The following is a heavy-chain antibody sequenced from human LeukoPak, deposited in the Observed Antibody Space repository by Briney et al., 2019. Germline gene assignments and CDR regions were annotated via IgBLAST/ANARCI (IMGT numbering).Heavy chain of an antibody. J-gene: IGHJ1*01. CDR1: NYTFTYYA. Sequence: ASVKVSCKTSNYTFTYYAITWVRQAPGQRFEWMGWISAYNGNTNYAQKLQGRVTMTTDTSTSTAYMELRSLRSDDTAVYYCARGDYYDSTFQHWGQGTLVTVSS. CDR2: ISAYNGNT. D-gene: IGHD3-22*01. CDR3: ARGDYYDSTFQH. V-gene: IGHV1-18*01.